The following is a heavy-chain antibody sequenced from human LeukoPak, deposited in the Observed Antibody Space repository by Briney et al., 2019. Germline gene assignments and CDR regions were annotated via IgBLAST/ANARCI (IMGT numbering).Heavy chain of an antibody. CDR1: GGSISSYY. V-gene: IGHV4-59*01. J-gene: IGHJ3*02. CDR2: IYYSGST. D-gene: IGHD6-13*01. Sequence: SETLSLTCTVSGGSISSYYWSWTRQPPGKGLEWIGYIYYSGSTNYNPSLKSRVTISVDTSKDQFSLKLSSVTAADTAVYYCAREGIAAARNAFDIWGQGTMVTVSS. CDR3: AREGIAAARNAFDI.